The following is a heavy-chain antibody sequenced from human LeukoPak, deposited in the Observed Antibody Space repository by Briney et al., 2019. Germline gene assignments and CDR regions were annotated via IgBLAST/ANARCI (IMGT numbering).Heavy chain of an antibody. CDR2: INPAGSET. J-gene: IGHJ4*02. V-gene: IGHV3-7*01. D-gene: IGHD2-15*01. CDR3: ARFGYVAAVDV. CDR1: GFTFSSYS. Sequence: GGSLRLSCAASGFTFSSYSMNWVRQAPGTGLEWVANINPAGSETYYVDPVKGRFSISRDNAKNLVYLQVNSLRAEDTAVYHCARFGYVAAVDVWGQGTPVTVSS.